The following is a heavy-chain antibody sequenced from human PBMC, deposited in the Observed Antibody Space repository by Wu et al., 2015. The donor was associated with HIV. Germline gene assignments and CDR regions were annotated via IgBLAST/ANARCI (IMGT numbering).Heavy chain of an antibody. D-gene: IGHD6-13*01. V-gene: IGHV1-18*01. Sequence: QVQLVQSGAEVKKPGASVKVSCKASGYTLTRYGLSWVRQAPGQGLEWMGWISPYNGNTNYGQKFQGRIIMTADTSTSTVYMELRSLRSDDTAIYYCARRNSSLVGTVYQYYGMDVWGQGTTVTVPS. CDR2: ISPYNGNT. J-gene: IGHJ6*02. CDR3: ARRNSSLVGTVYQYYGMDV. CDR1: GYTLTRYG.